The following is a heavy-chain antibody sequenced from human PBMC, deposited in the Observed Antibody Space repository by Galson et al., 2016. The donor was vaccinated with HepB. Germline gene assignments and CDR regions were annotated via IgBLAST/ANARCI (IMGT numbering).Heavy chain of an antibody. CDR1: GDTFIRHG. CDR2: ISVYNGNI. Sequence: SVKVSCKASGDTFIRHGVSWVRQAPGQGLEWMGWISVYNGNINYAQKFQGRVNMTTETSTSTAYMELRSLRSDDTAVYYCAWGGSMVRGILLEDWGQGTWVTVPS. D-gene: IGHD3-10*01. V-gene: IGHV1-18*01. CDR3: AWGGSMVRGILLED. J-gene: IGHJ1*01.